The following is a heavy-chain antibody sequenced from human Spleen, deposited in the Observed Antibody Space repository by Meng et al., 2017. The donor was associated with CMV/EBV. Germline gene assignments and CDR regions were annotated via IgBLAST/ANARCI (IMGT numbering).Heavy chain of an antibody. J-gene: IGHJ6*02. V-gene: IGHV1-24*01. Sequence: ASVKVSCKASGGTFSSYAISWVRQAPGKGLEWMGGFDPEDGETIYAQKFQGRVTMTEDTSTDTAYMELSSLRSEDTAVYYCATIYDFWSGYVQAQGESYYYYGMDVWGQGTTVTVSS. CDR3: ATIYDFWSGYVQAQGESYYYYGMDV. D-gene: IGHD3-3*01. CDR2: FDPEDGET. CDR1: GGTFSSYA.